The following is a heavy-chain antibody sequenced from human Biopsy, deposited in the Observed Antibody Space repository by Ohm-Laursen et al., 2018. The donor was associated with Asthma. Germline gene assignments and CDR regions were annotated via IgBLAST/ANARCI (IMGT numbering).Heavy chain of an antibody. Sequence: VASVKVSCNTSGYTFSSAGITWVRQAPGQGLEWMGWISVYNGNTKVAQKLQDRVTMITDTSTSTAYMELRSLRSDDTAVYFCARAVDYSHYYGIDVWGQGTTVTVS. CDR1: GYTFSSAG. D-gene: IGHD3-10*01. J-gene: IGHJ6*02. CDR3: ARAVDYSHYYGIDV. CDR2: ISVYNGNT. V-gene: IGHV1-18*01.